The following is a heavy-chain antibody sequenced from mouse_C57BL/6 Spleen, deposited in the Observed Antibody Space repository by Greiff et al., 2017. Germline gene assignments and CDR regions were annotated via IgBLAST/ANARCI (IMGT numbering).Heavy chain of an antibody. CDR3: ARGKDYAMDY. Sequence: LKESGASVKISCKASGYAFSSYWMNWVKQRPGKGLEWIGQIYPGDGDTNYNGKFKGKATLTEDKSSSTAYMQLSSLTYEDAAVYFCARGKDYAMDYGGQGTSVTVSS. J-gene: IGHJ4*01. CDR2: IYPGDGDT. CDR1: GYAFSSYW. V-gene: IGHV1-80*01.